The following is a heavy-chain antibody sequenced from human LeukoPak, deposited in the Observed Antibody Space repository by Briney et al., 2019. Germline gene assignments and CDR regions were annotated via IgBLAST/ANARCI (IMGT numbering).Heavy chain of an antibody. J-gene: IGHJ4*02. CDR1: GYTFTGYY. Sequence: ASVKVSCKASGYTFTGYYMHWVRQAPGQGPEWMGRINPNSGGTNYAQKFQGRVTMTRDTSISTAYMELSRLRSDDTAVYYCVKRYCSGGSCSDYWGQGTLVTVSS. CDR3: VKRYCSGGSCSDY. CDR2: INPNSGGT. V-gene: IGHV1-2*06. D-gene: IGHD2-15*01.